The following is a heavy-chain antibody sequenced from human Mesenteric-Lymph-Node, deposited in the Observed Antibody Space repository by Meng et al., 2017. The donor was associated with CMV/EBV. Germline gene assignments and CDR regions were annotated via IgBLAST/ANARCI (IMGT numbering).Heavy chain of an antibody. CDR1: GGTFSSYA. V-gene: IGHV1-69*10. D-gene: IGHD3-3*01. J-gene: IGHJ6*02. Sequence: SVKVSCKASGGTFSSYAISWVRQAPGQGLEWMGGIIPILGIANYAQKFQGRVTITADKSTSTAYMELSSLRSEDTAVYYCASQYYDFWSAHESYYYGMDVWGQGTTVTVSS. CDR3: ASQYYDFWSAHESYYYGMDV. CDR2: IIPILGIA.